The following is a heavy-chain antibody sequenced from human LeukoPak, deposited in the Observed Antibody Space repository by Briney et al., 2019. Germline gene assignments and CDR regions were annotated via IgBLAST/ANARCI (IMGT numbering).Heavy chain of an antibody. D-gene: IGHD2-15*01. CDR3: ARGGTSSRMLLGERSVYNWFDP. J-gene: IGHJ5*02. CDR2: INTNTANP. CDR1: GYTLTELS. Sequence: LGASVKVSCKVSGYTLTELSMHWVRQAPGQGLEWMAWINTNTANPTYAQGFTGRFVFSLDTSVSTAYLQISSLKAEDTAVYYCARGGTSSRMLLGERSVYNWFDPWGQGTLVTVSS. V-gene: IGHV7-4-1*02.